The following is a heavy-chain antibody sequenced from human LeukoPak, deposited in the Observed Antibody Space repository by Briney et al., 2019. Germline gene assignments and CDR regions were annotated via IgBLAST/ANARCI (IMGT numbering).Heavy chain of an antibody. Sequence: KPSETLSLTCAVYGGSFSGYYWSWIRQPPGKGLEWIGEINHSGSTNYNPSLKSRVTISVDTSKNQFSLKLSSVTAADTAVYYCARDNWLEQPNAFDIWGQGTMVTVSS. CDR3: ARDNWLEQPNAFDI. CDR1: GGSFSGYY. V-gene: IGHV4-34*01. CDR2: INHSGST. J-gene: IGHJ3*02. D-gene: IGHD1-1*01.